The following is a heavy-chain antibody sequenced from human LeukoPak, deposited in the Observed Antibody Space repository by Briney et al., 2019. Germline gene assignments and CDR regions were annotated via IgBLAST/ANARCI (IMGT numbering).Heavy chain of an antibody. CDR1: GFTFSSYA. J-gene: IGHJ4*02. CDR3: ARDRPYSSGWYYFDY. Sequence: GGSLRLPCAASGFTFSSYAMHWVRQAPGKGLEWVAVISYDGSNEYYADSVKGRFTISRDNSKNTLYLQMNSLRAEDTAVYYCARDRPYSSGWYYFDYWGQGTLVTVSS. V-gene: IGHV3-30-3*01. CDR2: ISYDGSNE. D-gene: IGHD6-19*01.